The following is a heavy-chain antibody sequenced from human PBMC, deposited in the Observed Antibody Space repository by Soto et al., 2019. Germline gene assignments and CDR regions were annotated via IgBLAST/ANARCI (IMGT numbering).Heavy chain of an antibody. V-gene: IGHV3-23*01. CDR2: ISGSGGST. CDR3: AKDRASGLRFLEWLYDY. CDR1: GFTFSSYA. J-gene: IGHJ4*02. Sequence: GSLRLSCAASGFTFSSYAMSWVRQAPGKGLEWVSAISGSGGSTYYADSVKGRFTISRDNSKNTLYLQMNSLRAEDTAVYYCAKDRASGLRFLEWLYDYWGQGTLVTVSS. D-gene: IGHD3-3*01.